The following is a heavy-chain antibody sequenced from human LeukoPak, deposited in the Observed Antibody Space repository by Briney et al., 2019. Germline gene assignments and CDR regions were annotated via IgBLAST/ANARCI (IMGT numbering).Heavy chain of an antibody. V-gene: IGHV3-53*01. CDR2: IYSGSST. Sequence: GGSLRLSCAASGLTVSSNYMSWVRQAPGKGLEWVSLIYSGSSTYYADSVKGRFTISRDNSKNTLYLQMNSLRAEDTAVYYCAKDPSPLRFLEWLSEYFQHWGQGTLVTVSS. J-gene: IGHJ1*01. D-gene: IGHD3-3*01. CDR1: GLTVSSNY. CDR3: AKDPSPLRFLEWLSEYFQH.